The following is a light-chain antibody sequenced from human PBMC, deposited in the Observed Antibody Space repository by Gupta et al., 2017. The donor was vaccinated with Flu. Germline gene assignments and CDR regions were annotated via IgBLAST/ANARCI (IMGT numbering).Light chain of an antibody. CDR1: SENNIDA. Sequence: VKITCTLDSENNIDASEWHQQQPTKGTRYVMTVHDDGSHSKGDDSPDRFSGSSSGSERYLTIANVQAEDEDEYYCQTWGSGIQVFGEGTKLTVL. J-gene: IGLJ3*02. CDR2: VHDDGSH. V-gene: IGLV4-69*02. CDR3: QTWGSGIQV.